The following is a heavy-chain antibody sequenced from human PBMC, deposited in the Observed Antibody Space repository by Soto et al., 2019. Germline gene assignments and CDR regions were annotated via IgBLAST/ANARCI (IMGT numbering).Heavy chain of an antibody. J-gene: IGHJ4*02. CDR3: ARESLRSLYGGGDCEWGTGFDY. CDR2: INSDGSSR. D-gene: IGHD2-21*02. V-gene: IGHV3-74*01. CDR1: GFTFNSYW. Sequence: EVQLLESGGGLVQPGGSLRLSCAASGFTFNSYWMHWVRQAPGKGLVWVSRINSDGSSRGYADSVEGRFTISRDNAKNILYLEMNSLRGDDTAVYYCARESLRSLYGGGDCEWGTGFDYWGQGTLVSVSS.